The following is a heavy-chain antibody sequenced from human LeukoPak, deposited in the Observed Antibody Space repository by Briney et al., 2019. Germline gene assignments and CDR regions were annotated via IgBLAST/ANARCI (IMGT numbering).Heavy chain of an antibody. CDR3: AKDHLSYYNTEIDY. CDR2: ISYDGSNK. D-gene: IGHD3-10*01. CDR1: GFTFSSYG. V-gene: IGHV3-30*18. Sequence: GGSLRLSCAASGFTFSSYGMHWVRQAPGKGLEWVAVISYDGSNKYYADSVKGRFTISRDNSKNTLYLQMNSLRAEDTAVYYCAKDHLSYYNTEIDYWGQGTLVTVSS. J-gene: IGHJ4*02.